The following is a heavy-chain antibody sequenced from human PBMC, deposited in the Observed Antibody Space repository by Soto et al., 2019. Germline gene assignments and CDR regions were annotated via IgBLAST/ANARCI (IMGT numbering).Heavy chain of an antibody. V-gene: IGHV3-7*01. CDR3: ARDSGYGSGNSVNHYFDY. J-gene: IGHJ4*02. CDR2: IKFDEGNK. D-gene: IGHD3-10*01. CDR1: GFTFSNYW. Sequence: EVQLVESGGGLVQPGESLRLSCVVSGFTFSNYWMSWVRQAPGKGLEWVARIKFDEGNKQYVDSAKGRFTISRDNADNSLYLQMNSLRVEDTALYYCARDSGYGSGNSVNHYFDYWGQGTLVTVSS.